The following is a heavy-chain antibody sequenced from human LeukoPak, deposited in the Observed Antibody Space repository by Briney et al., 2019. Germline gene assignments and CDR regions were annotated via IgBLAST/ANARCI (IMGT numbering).Heavy chain of an antibody. V-gene: IGHV1-2*06. J-gene: IGHJ5*02. D-gene: IGHD2-15*01. Sequence: ASVKVSCKASGYTFTGYYMYWVRQAPGQGLEWMGRINPNSGGTDYAQNFQGRVTMTRDTSISTAYMELSRLRSDDTAVHYCARGYCSGGTCYLVENWFDPWGQGTLVTVSS. CDR2: INPNSGGT. CDR1: GYTFTGYY. CDR3: ARGYCSGGTCYLVENWFDP.